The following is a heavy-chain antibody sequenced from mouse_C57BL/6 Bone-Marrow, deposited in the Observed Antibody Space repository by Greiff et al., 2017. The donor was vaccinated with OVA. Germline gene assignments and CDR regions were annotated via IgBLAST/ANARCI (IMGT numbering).Heavy chain of an antibody. Sequence: QVQLQQPGAELVKPGASVKLSCKASGYTFTSYWMHWVKQRPGQGLEWIGMIHPNSGSTNYNEKFKSKATLTVDKSSSTAYMQLSSLTSEDSAVYYCARRRDGNYVYAMDYWGQGTSVTVSS. J-gene: IGHJ4*01. V-gene: IGHV1-64*01. CDR1: GYTFTSYW. CDR3: ARRRDGNYVYAMDY. CDR2: IHPNSGST. D-gene: IGHD2-1*01.